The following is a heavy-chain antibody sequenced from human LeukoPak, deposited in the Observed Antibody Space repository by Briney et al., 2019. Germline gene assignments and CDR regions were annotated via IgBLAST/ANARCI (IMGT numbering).Heavy chain of an antibody. V-gene: IGHV5-51*01. CDR2: IYPGDSDT. J-gene: IGHJ4*02. Sequence: GESLKISCKGSGYSFTSYWIGWVRQMPGKGLEWMGIIYPGDSDTRYSSSFQGQVTISADKSISTAYLQWSSLKASDTAMYYCARRRGSSSWYEYYFDYWGQGTLVTVSS. CDR1: GYSFTSYW. D-gene: IGHD6-13*01. CDR3: ARRRGSSSWYEYYFDY.